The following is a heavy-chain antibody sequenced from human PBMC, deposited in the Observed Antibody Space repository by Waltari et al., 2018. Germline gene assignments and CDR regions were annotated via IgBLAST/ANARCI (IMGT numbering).Heavy chain of an antibody. D-gene: IGHD3-10*01. CDR3: ARYSRHTMGRGVITPDGMDV. Sequence: QVQLVQSGAEVKKPGASVKVSCKASGYTFTSYYMHWVRQAPGQGLEWMGIINPSGGRTSYGENFRGRVTMTRDTSTSTGYMELSSLRSEDTAVYYCARYSRHTMGRGVITPDGMDVWGQGTTVTVSS. CDR2: INPSGGRT. V-gene: IGHV1-46*01. CDR1: GYTFTSYY. J-gene: IGHJ6*02.